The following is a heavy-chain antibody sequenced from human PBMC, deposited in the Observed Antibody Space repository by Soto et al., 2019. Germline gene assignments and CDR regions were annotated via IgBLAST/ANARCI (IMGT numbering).Heavy chain of an antibody. CDR3: ARIQYYNSGTIFDH. CDR1: GFTVTSNY. V-gene: IGHV3-53*01. Sequence: PGGSLRLSCAASGFTVTSNYMSWVRQAAGRGLEWVSVIYAGSITFYADSVKGRFTISRDSSKNSLYLEMNSLRAEDTAVYYCARIQYYNSGTIFDHWGQGTLVTVSS. D-gene: IGHD3-10*01. CDR2: IYAGSIT. J-gene: IGHJ4*02.